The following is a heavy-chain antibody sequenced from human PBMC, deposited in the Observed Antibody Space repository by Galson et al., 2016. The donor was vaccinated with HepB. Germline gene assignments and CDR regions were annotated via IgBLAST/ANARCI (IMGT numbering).Heavy chain of an antibody. CDR2: IWYDGSNK. D-gene: IGHD4-23*01. V-gene: IGHV3-33*01. CDR3: ARAQTTVVTYIDN. J-gene: IGHJ4*02. Sequence: SLRLSCAASGFTFSSYGMHWVRQAPGRGLEWVAVIWYDGSNKYYADSVKGRFTISRDNSKSTLYLQMNSLRAEDTAVYYCARAQTTVVTYIDNWGQGTLVTVSS. CDR1: GFTFSSYG.